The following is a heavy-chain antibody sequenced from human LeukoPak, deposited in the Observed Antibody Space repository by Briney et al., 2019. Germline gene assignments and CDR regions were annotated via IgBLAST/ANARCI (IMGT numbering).Heavy chain of an antibody. Sequence: ASVKVSCKASGYTFTSYGISWVRQAPGQGVEGMGWISAYNGNTNYAQKLQGRVTMTTDTSTSTAYMELRSLRSDDTAVYYCARVDEHIRRFDPWGQGTLVTVSS. CDR3: ARVDEHIRRFDP. CDR1: GYTFTSYG. V-gene: IGHV1-18*01. D-gene: IGHD2-21*01. CDR2: ISAYNGNT. J-gene: IGHJ5*02.